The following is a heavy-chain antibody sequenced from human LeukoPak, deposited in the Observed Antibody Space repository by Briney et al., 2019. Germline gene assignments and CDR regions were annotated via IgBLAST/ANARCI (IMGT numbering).Heavy chain of an antibody. J-gene: IGHJ4*02. D-gene: IGHD1-26*01. CDR1: GYSFTNYW. Sequence: GESLKISCEGSGYSFTNYWIGWVRQMPGKGLEWMGIIYPGDSDTTYSPSFQGQVTISADKSINTAYLQWSSLKASDTAIYYCARRSGSYYYFDYWGQGTLVTVSS. CDR2: IYPGDSDT. CDR3: ARRSGSYYYFDY. V-gene: IGHV5-51*01.